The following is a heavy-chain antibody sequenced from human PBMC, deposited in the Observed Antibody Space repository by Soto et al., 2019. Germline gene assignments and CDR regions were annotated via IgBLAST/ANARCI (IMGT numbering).Heavy chain of an antibody. CDR1: GGTFSSYA. CDR2: IIPIFGTA. V-gene: IGHV1-69*13. D-gene: IGHD5-18*01. Sequence: SVKVSCKASGGTFSSYAISWVRQAPGQGLEWMGGIIPIFGTANYAQKFQGRVTITADESTSIAYMELSSLRSEDTAVYYCARDSPPHVDTAMVTPYGMDVWGQGTTVTVSS. CDR3: ARDSPPHVDTAMVTPYGMDV. J-gene: IGHJ6*02.